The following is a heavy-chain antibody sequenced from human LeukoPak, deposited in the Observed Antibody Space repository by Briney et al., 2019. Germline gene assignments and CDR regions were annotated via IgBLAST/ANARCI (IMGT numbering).Heavy chain of an antibody. Sequence: GGSLRLSCAASGFTFDDYTMHWVRQAPGKGLEWVSLISWDGGSTYYADSVKGRFTISRDNSKNSLYLQMNSLRTEDTALYYCAKDTAYSSGWFDYWGQGTLVTVSS. V-gene: IGHV3-43*01. CDR2: ISWDGGST. CDR3: AKDTAYSSGWFDY. CDR1: GFTFDDYT. J-gene: IGHJ4*02. D-gene: IGHD6-19*01.